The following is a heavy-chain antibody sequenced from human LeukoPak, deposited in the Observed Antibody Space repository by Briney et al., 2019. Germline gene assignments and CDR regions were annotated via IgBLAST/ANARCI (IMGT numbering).Heavy chain of an antibody. CDR1: GFTFSSYS. V-gene: IGHV3-21*01. CDR3: ARAGGSSWPFDY. J-gene: IGHJ4*02. Sequence: GGSLRLSCAPSGFTFSSYSMNWVRQAPGKGLEWVSSISSSIIYICYADSVKGRFTISRDNAKNSLYLQMNSLRAEDTAVYYCARAGGSSWPFDYWGQGTLVTVSS. CDR2: ISSSIIYI. D-gene: IGHD3-10*01.